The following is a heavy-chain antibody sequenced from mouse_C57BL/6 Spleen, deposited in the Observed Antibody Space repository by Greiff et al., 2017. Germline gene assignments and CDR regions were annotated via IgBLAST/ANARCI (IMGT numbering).Heavy chain of an antibody. CDR3: ARGSSANAWCAY. CDR1: GYAFSSSW. CDR2: LYPGDGDT. D-gene: IGHD1-3*01. J-gene: IGHJ3*01. V-gene: IGHV1-82*01. Sequence: QVQLQQSGPALVKPGASVKISCKASGYAFSSSWMNWVKQRPGQGLEWLGRLYPGDGDTNYNGKFKGKATLTADKSSSTADMQLSSLPSEDSAVYFCARGSSANAWCAYWGQGTRVTVSA.